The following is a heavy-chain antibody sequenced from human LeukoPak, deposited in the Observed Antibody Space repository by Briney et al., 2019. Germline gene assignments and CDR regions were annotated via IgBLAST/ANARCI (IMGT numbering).Heavy chain of an antibody. V-gene: IGHV4-39*01. D-gene: IGHD4/OR15-4a*01. J-gene: IGHJ4*02. CDR2: IYYGRTT. Sequence: PSETLSLTCTVSGDSISSSSHHWGWIRQSPGKGLEWIGSIYYGRTTYYNPSLNNRVSISVVTSKNQFSLQLNSMSAAGTAVYYCVRHDGRGGATMGALDSWGQGSLVTVSS. CDR3: VRHDGRGGATMGALDS. CDR1: GDSISSSSHH.